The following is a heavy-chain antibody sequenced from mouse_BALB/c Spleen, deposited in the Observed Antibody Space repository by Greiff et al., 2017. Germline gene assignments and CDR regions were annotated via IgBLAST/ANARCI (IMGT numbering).Heavy chain of an antibody. CDR1: GFSLTSYG. CDR3: ASHYGSSHDWFAY. J-gene: IGHJ3*01. V-gene: IGHV2-2*02. CDR2: IWSGGST. Sequence: VQRVESGPGLVQPSQSLSITCTVSGFSLTSYGVHWVRQSPGKGLEWLGVIWSGGSTDYNAAFISRLSISKDNSKSQVFFKMNSLQANDTAIYYCASHYGSSHDWFAYWGQGTLVTVSA. D-gene: IGHD1-1*01.